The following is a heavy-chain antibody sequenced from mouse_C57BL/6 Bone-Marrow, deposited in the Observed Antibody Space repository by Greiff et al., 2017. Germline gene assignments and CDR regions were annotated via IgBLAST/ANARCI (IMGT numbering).Heavy chain of an antibody. Sequence: VHVKQSGAELVRPGSSVKMSCKTSGYTFTSYGINWVKQRPGQGLEWIGYIYIGNGYTEYNEKFKGKATLTSDTSSSTAYMQLSSLTSEDSAIYFCAIITTVVSGYFDVWGTGTTVTVSS. J-gene: IGHJ1*03. D-gene: IGHD1-1*01. CDR3: AIITTVVSGYFDV. CDR1: GYTFTSYG. V-gene: IGHV1-58*01. CDR2: IYIGNGYT.